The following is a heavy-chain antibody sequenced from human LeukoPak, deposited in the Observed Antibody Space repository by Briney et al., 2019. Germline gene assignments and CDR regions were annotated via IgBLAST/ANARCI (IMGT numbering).Heavy chain of an antibody. D-gene: IGHD2-2*01. V-gene: IGHV4-31*11. Sequence: SETLSLTCAVYGGSLNGYYWSWIRQHPGKGLEWIGYIHYSGSTYYNPSLKSRVTISVDTSKNQFSLKLTSVTAADTAVYYCAREVVVVPAAVNGAFDIWGQGTMVTVSS. CDR2: IHYSGST. J-gene: IGHJ3*02. CDR3: AREVVVVPAAVNGAFDI. CDR1: GGSLNGYY.